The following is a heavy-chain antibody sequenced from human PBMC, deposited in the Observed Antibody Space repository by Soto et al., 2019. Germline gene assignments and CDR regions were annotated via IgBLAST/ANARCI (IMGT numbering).Heavy chain of an antibody. Sequence: TLSLNCPISSADVGSDARYWTSARQYAGKGLEWLGYIYHRGSTFYSPSLKSRLTISLDTSKNQFSLRLSSVTAADTAVYYCARENSWVSASPVFDYWGQGALVNVS. CDR2: IYHRGST. J-gene: IGHJ4*02. D-gene: IGHD1-7*01. CDR3: ARENSWVSASPVFDY. V-gene: IGHV4-31*03. CDR1: SADVGSDARY.